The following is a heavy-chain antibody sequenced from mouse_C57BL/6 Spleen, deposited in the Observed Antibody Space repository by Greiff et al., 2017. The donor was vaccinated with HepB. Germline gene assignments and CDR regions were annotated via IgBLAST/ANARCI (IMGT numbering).Heavy chain of an antibody. CDR1: GYTFTSYW. CDR3: AREAYYYGSSYYFDY. J-gene: IGHJ2*01. CDR2: IYPSDSET. Sequence: VKLQQPGAELVRPGSSVKLSCKASGYTFTSYWMDWVKQRPGQGLEWIGNIYPSDSETHYNQKFKDKATLTVDKSSSTAYMQLSSLTSEDSAVYYCAREAYYYGSSYYFDYWGQGTTLTVSS. V-gene: IGHV1-61*01. D-gene: IGHD1-1*01.